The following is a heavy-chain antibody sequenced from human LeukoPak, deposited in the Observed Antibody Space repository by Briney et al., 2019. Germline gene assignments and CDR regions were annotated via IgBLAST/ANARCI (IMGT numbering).Heavy chain of an antibody. Sequence: GGSLRLSCAASGFTFSSHGMHWVRQAPGKGLEWVAFIRYDGSNKYYADSVKGRFTISRGNSKNTLYLQMNSLRAEDTAVYYCAKVGIAAAGSPHFDYWGQGTLVTVSS. J-gene: IGHJ4*02. CDR1: GFTFSSHG. V-gene: IGHV3-30*02. CDR3: AKVGIAAAGSPHFDY. D-gene: IGHD6-13*01. CDR2: IRYDGSNK.